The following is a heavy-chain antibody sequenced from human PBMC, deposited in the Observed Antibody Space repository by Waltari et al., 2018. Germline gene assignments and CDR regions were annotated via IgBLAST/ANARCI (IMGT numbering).Heavy chain of an antibody. CDR2: IYHSGST. Sequence: VQLQESGPGLVKPSETLSLTCAVSGYSISSGYYWGWIRQPPGKGLEWIGSIYHSGSTYYNPSLKSRVTISVDTSKNQFSLKLSSVTAADTAVYYCARERILWFRELPSKTYDAFDIWGQGTMVTVSS. CDR1: GYSISSGYY. D-gene: IGHD3-10*01. CDR3: ARERILWFRELPSKTYDAFDI. J-gene: IGHJ3*02. V-gene: IGHV4-38-2*02.